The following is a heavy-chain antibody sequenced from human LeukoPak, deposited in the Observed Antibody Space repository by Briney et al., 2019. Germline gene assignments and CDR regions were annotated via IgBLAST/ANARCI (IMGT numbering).Heavy chain of an antibody. D-gene: IGHD3-10*01. CDR1: GFMIDDYG. CDR3: ARLPYYYGSGSYYSYYFDY. J-gene: IGHJ4*02. V-gene: IGHV3-20*04. CDR2: INWNGGST. Sequence: GGSLRLSCAASGFMIDDYGMAWVRLDTGKGLESASGINWNGGSTCYADSERGRFTISRENANCSLYLQMNSLRSEDTAFYYCARLPYYYGSGSYYSYYFDYWGQGTLVTVSS.